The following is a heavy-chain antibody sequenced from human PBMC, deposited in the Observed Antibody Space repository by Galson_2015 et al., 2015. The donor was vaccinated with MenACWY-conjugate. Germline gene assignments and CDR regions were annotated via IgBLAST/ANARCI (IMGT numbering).Heavy chain of an antibody. Sequence: SVKVSCKASRYTFSSYAMHWVRQAPGQRLERMGWVNVGNGKIKYSQKFQGRVTITRDTLASTAYMELRSLRSEDTAVYYCGRDEYYGSEYYYYYGMDIWGQGTTVTVSS. CDR3: GRDEYYGSEYYYYYGMDI. CDR2: VNVGNGKI. CDR1: RYTFSSYA. V-gene: IGHV1-3*01. J-gene: IGHJ6*02. D-gene: IGHD3-10*01.